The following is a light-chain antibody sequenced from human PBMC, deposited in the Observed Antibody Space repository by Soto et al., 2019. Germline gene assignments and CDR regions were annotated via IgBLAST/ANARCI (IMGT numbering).Light chain of an antibody. CDR1: SSDIGGYNS. V-gene: IGLV2-14*03. Sequence: QSALTQPASVSGSPGQTVIISCTGTSSDIGGYNSVSWYQQHPGRAPKLILFDVSNRPSKIPDRFSGSKSDNTASLTISGLQAEDEAYYYCSSYSPSSTLILFGGGTKLTVL. CDR2: DVS. J-gene: IGLJ2*01. CDR3: SSYSPSSTLIL.